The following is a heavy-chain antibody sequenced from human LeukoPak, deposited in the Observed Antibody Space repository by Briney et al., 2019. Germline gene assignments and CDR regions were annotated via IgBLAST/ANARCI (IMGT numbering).Heavy chain of an antibody. V-gene: IGHV1-2*02. CDR2: INPNSGGT. D-gene: IGHD2-2*01. J-gene: IGHJ6*02. CDR3: VRGQLLFYYYYGMDV. CDR1: GYTFTGYY. Sequence: ASVKVSCKASGYTFTGYYMHWVRQAPGQGLEWMGWINPNSGGTNYAQKFQGRVTMTRDTSISTAYMELSRLRSDDTAVYYCVRGQLLFYYYYGMDVWGQGTTVTVSS.